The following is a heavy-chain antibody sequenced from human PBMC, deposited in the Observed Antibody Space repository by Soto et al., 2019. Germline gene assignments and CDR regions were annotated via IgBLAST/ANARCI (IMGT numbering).Heavy chain of an antibody. J-gene: IGHJ4*02. CDR1: GFIFKNYA. Sequence: QVQLVESGGGVVQPGRSLRLSCAGSGFIFKNYALNWVRQAPGKGLEWVASITRDGYNKYYADSVKGRFTISRDNSRDTPSLQMTAQTIESSYVYYCKKGSGGSSAVGSDYWGQGTRVTVSS. D-gene: IGHD6-6*01. CDR2: ITRDGYNK. CDR3: KKGSGGSSAVGSDY. V-gene: IGHV3-30*04.